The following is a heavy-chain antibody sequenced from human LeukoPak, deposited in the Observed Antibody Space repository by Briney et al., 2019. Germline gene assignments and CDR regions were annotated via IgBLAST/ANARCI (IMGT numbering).Heavy chain of an antibody. Sequence: SETLSLTCTVSGGSISSGSYYWSWIRQPAGKGLEWIGSIYYSGSTYYNPSLKSRVTISVDTSKNQFSLKLSSVTAADTAVYYCARFSLLLPNYFDYWGQGTLVTVSS. J-gene: IGHJ4*02. D-gene: IGHD3-22*01. CDR1: GGSISSGSYY. CDR2: IYYSGST. CDR3: ARFSLLLPNYFDY. V-gene: IGHV4-39*01.